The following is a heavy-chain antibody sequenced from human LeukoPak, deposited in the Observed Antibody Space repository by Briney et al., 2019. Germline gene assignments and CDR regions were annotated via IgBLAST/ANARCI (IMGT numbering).Heavy chain of an antibody. Sequence: ASVKVSCKASGYTFTSYGISWVRQAPGQGLEWMGWISAYNGNTNYAQKLRGRVTMTTDTSTSTAYMELRSLRSDDTAVYYCARDGYGDYQQDYYYYYGMDVWGQGTTVTVSS. D-gene: IGHD4-17*01. V-gene: IGHV1-18*01. CDR3: ARDGYGDYQQDYYYYYGMDV. J-gene: IGHJ6*02. CDR1: GYTFTSYG. CDR2: ISAYNGNT.